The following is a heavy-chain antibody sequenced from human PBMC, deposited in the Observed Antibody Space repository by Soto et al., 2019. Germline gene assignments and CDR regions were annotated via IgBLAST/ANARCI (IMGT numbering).Heavy chain of an antibody. V-gene: IGHV4-30-2*01. CDR3: ARDSRSGYYLEY. J-gene: IGHJ4*02. CDR2: IYHSGGT. CDR1: GDSISSGGYS. D-gene: IGHD3-22*01. Sequence: QLQLQESGSGRVKPSQTLSLTCDVSGDSISSGGYSWNWIRQPPGKGLEWIGYIYHSGGTDYNQSIKRRINITSDRTNKTFSLKLNSVAAADAAVYYCARDSRSGYYLEYWGQGTLVTVSS.